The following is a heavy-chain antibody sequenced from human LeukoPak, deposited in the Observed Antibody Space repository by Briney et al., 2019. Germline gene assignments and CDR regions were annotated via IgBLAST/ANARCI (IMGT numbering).Heavy chain of an antibody. D-gene: IGHD3-22*01. Sequence: PGRSLRLSCAASGLTFDDYAMHWVRQAPGKGLEWVSGISWNSGSIGYADSVKGRFTISRDNAKNSLYLQMNSLRAEDTALYYCAKDFYYYDSSGVFDYWGQGTLVTVSS. J-gene: IGHJ4*02. CDR2: ISWNSGSI. CDR3: AKDFYYYDSSGVFDY. CDR1: GLTFDDYA. V-gene: IGHV3-9*01.